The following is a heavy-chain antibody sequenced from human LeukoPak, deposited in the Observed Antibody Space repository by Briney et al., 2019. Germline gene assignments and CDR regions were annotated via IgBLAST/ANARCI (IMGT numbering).Heavy chain of an antibody. CDR1: GGTFSSYD. V-gene: IGHV1-8*02. CDR2: MNPNSGNT. J-gene: IGHJ5*02. Sequence: GASVKVSCKASGGTFSSYDINWVRQATGQGLEWMGWMNPNSGNTGYAQKFQGRVTMTRNTSISTAYMELSSLRSEDTAVYYCARGRLPQTFDPWGQGTLVTVSS. CDR3: ARGRLPQTFDP. D-gene: IGHD4-11*01.